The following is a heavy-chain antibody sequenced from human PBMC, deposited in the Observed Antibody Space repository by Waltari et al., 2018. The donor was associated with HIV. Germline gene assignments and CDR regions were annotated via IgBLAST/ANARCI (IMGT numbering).Heavy chain of an antibody. CDR3: ARDPSSGWNY. V-gene: IGHV3-7*01. CDR2: IKQDGSEK. D-gene: IGHD6-19*01. J-gene: IGHJ4*02. CDR1: GFTFRSYW. Sequence: EVQLVESGGGLVQPGGSLRLSCAASGFTFRSYWMRWVRQAPGKGLEWVANIKQDGSEKYYVDSVKGRFTISRDNAKNSLYLQMNSLRAEDTAVYYCARDPSSGWNYWGQGTLVTVSS.